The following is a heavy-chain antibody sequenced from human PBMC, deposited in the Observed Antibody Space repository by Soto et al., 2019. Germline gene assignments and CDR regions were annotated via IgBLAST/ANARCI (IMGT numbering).Heavy chain of an antibody. CDR3: ARTGIAAAGYYFDY. D-gene: IGHD6-13*01. CDR2: IDWDDDK. V-gene: IGHV2-70*04. J-gene: IGHJ4*02. CDR1: GFSLSTSGMR. Sequence: SGPTLVNPTQTLTLTCTFSGFSLSTSGMRVSWIRQPPWKALEWLARIDWDDDKFYSTSLKTRLTISKDTSKNQVVLTMTNMDPVDTATYYCARTGIAAAGYYFDYWGQGTLVTVSS.